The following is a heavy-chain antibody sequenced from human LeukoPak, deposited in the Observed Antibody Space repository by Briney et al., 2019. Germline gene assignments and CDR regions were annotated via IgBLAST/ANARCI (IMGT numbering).Heavy chain of an antibody. CDR2: LFSGGST. CDR3: ARGVDGNVAN. Sequence: GGSLRLSCAPSGFTVSSIYMSFVPEAPGERLEWGSDLFSGGSTYYADSVKGRFTTSRDNSKNTLYLQMNSLRAEDKAVYYCARGVDGNVANWGQGTLVTVSS. D-gene: IGHD4-23*01. CDR1: GFTVSSIY. V-gene: IGHV3-53*01. J-gene: IGHJ4*02.